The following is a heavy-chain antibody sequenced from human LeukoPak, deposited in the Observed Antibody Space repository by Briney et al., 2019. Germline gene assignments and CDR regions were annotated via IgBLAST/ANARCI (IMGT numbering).Heavy chain of an antibody. D-gene: IGHD7-27*01. V-gene: IGHV3-23*01. J-gene: IGHJ4*02. CDR3: VQDWAWGAFGY. CDR2: ITPDAGRT. Sequence: GGSLRLSCAASGFTFSTYGMNWVRQAPGEGLEWVSGITPDAGRTYYADSVKGRFTIYRDNSKNTVYLQMNSLGAEDTAVYYCVQDWAWGAFGYWGQGTLVTVSS. CDR1: GFTFSTYG.